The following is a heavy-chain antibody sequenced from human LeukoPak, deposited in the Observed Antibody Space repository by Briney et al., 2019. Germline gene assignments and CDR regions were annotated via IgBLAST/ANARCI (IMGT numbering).Heavy chain of an antibody. CDR2: ISGSGGST. J-gene: IGHJ4*02. D-gene: IGHD6-13*01. CDR3: AREGASSSFGY. V-gene: IGHV3-23*01. Sequence: GGSLRLSCAASGFTFSSSAMSWVRQAPGKGLEWVSAISGSGGSTYHADSVKGRFTISRDNSKNTLYLQMNSLRAEDTAVYYCAREGASSSFGYWGQGTLVTVSS. CDR1: GFTFSSSA.